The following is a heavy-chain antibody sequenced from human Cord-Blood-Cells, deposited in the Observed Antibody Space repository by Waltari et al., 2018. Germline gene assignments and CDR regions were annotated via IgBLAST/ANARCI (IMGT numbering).Heavy chain of an antibody. CDR1: GFTFGDYA. CDR3: AKDPDY. J-gene: IGHJ4*02. Sequence: EVKLVESGGGLVQSGRSLRLSCAASGFTFGDYAMHWARQAPGKGLEWVSGISWNSGSIGYADSVKGRFTSSRDNAKNSLYLQMNSLRAEDTALYYCAKDPDYWGQGTLVTVSS. V-gene: IGHV3-9*01. CDR2: ISWNSGSI.